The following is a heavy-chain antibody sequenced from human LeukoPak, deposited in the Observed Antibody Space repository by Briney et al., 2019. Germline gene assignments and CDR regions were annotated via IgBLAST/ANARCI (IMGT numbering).Heavy chain of an antibody. V-gene: IGHV4-39*02. CDR1: GGSIRTSSYH. Sequence: PSETLSLTCTVSGGSIRTSSYHWAWIRQPPGKGLEWIGSAYYSGSTDYNPSLKIRLTIPVDTPKNQFSLDLTSVTAADTAVYYCAREVCSMVREFYYYYYYYMAVWGKGTTVTVSS. J-gene: IGHJ6*03. D-gene: IGHD3-10*01. CDR3: AREVCSMVREFYYYYYYYMAV. CDR2: AYYSGST.